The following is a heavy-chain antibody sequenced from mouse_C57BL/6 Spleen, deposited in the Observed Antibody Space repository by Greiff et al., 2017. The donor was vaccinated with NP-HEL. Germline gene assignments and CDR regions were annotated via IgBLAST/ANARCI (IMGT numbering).Heavy chain of an antibody. CDR3: ARYDYDGY. CDR1: GYAFSSPW. D-gene: IGHD2-4*01. V-gene: IGHV1-82*01. J-gene: IGHJ2*01. Sequence: VQLQESGPELVKPGASVKIFCKASGYAFSSPWMNWVKQRSGKGLEWIGRIYSGDGDTNYNGKFKGKATLTADKSSSTAYMQLSSLTSEDSAVYFCARYDYDGYWGQGTTLTVSS. CDR2: IYSGDGDT.